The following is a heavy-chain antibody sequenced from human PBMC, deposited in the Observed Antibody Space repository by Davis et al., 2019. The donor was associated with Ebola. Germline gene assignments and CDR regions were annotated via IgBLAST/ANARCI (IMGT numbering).Heavy chain of an antibody. CDR3: ARIGDYYDSSGYHSLYYYYYGMDV. Sequence: GGSLRLSCAASGFTFSSYAMHWVRQAPGKGLEWVAVISYDGSNKYYADSVKGRFTISRDNAKNSLYLQMNSLRAEDTAVYYCARIGDYYDSSGYHSLYYYYYGMDVWGQGTTVTVSS. J-gene: IGHJ6*02. CDR1: GFTFSSYA. CDR2: ISYDGSNK. V-gene: IGHV3-30-3*01. D-gene: IGHD3-22*01.